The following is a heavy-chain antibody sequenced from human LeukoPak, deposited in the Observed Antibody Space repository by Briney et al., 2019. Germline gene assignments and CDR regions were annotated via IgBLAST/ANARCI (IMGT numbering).Heavy chain of an antibody. D-gene: IGHD6-19*01. J-gene: IGHJ4*02. CDR3: ARYNSGWNDY. CDR2: ISSTSSLI. Sequence: GGSLRLSCAASGFTFSSFNMNWVPQDPGKGLEWVSSISSTSSLIWYADSLKGRFTISRDNAKNSLYLQMDSLRAEDTAVYYCARYNSGWNDYWGQGTLVTVSS. V-gene: IGHV3-21*01. CDR1: GFTFSSFN.